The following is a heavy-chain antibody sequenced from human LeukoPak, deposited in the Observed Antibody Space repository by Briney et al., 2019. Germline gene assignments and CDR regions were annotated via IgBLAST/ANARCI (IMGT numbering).Heavy chain of an antibody. CDR3: AKLFHWFYFDY. CDR2: ISGSGGST. CDR1: GFTFNSYA. V-gene: IGHV3-23*01. Sequence: GGSLRLSCAASGFTFNSYAMRWVRQAPGKGLEWVSAISGSGGSTHYADSVKGRFTISRDNSKNTLYLQMNSLRAEDTAVYYCAKLFHWFYFDYWGQGTLVTVSS. D-gene: IGHD3-9*01. J-gene: IGHJ4*02.